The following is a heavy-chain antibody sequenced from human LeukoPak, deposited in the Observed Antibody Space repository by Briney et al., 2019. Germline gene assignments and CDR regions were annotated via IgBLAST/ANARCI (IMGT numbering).Heavy chain of an antibody. CDR3: ARLYYYDSSGYYRYYYYMDV. V-gene: IGHV4-39*07. CDR2: INHSGST. D-gene: IGHD3-22*01. CDR1: GGSISSSSYY. Sequence: SETLSLTCTVSGGSISSSSYYWGWIRQPPGKGLEWIGEINHSGSTNYNPSLKSRVTISVDTSKNQFSLKLSSVTAADTAVYYCARLYYYDSSGYYRYYYYMDVWGKGTTVTISS. J-gene: IGHJ6*03.